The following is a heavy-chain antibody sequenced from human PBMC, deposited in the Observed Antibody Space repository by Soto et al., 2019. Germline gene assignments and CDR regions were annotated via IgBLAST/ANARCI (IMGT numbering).Heavy chain of an antibody. V-gene: IGHV4-34*01. CDR2: INHSGST. D-gene: IGHD6-19*01. CDR1: GGSFSGYY. J-gene: IGHJ4*02. CDR3: AITHSGWYYQFDY. Sequence: PSETLSLTCAVYGGSFSGYYWSWIRQPPGKGLEWIGEINHSGSTNYNPSLKSRVTISVDTSKNQFSLKLSSVTAADTAVYYCAITHSGWYYQFDYWGQGTLVTVSS.